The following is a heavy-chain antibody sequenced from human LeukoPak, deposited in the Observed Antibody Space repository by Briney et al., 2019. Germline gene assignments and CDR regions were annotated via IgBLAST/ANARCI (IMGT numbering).Heavy chain of an antibody. J-gene: IGHJ4*02. CDR3: ARFRPSSGYWYFDY. Sequence: HSGGSLILSCAASGFTFSSYEMNWVRQAPGKGLEWVSYISSSGSTIYYADSVKGRFTISRDNAKNSLYLQMNSLRAEDTAVYYCARFRPSSGYWYFDYWGQGTLVTVSS. CDR1: GFTFSSYE. D-gene: IGHD3-22*01. V-gene: IGHV3-48*03. CDR2: ISSSGSTI.